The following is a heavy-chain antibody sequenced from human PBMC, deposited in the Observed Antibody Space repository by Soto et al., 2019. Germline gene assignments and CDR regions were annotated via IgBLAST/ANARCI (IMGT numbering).Heavy chain of an antibody. D-gene: IGHD3-3*01. J-gene: IGHJ6*02. CDR2: INAGNGNT. CDR3: ARDGTSFGVLKYYYYGMDV. CDR1: GYTFTSYA. V-gene: IGHV1-3*01. Sequence: EASVKVSCKASGYTFTSYAMHWVRQAPGQRLEWMGWINAGNGNTKYSQKFQGRVTITRDTSASTAYMELSSLRSEDTAVYYCARDGTSFGVLKYYYYGMDVWGQGTTVTVSS.